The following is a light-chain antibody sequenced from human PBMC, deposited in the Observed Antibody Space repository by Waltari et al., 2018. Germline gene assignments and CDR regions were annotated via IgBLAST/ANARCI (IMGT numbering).Light chain of an antibody. CDR2: QVS. Sequence: DVVMTQSPLSLPVTLGQPASISCWSSQSLVHRDGNPYLNWFQQSPGQSPSRLIFQVSILDSGVPDRFSGSGSGTDFTLKISRVEAEDVGVYCCRQGTHCPRTFGQGTKVEIK. J-gene: IGKJ1*01. V-gene: IGKV2-30*02. CDR1: QSLVHRDGNPY. CDR3: RQGTHCPRT.